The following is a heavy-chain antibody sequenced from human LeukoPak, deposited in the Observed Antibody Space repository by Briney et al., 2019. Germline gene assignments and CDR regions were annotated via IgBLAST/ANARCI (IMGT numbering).Heavy chain of an antibody. CDR2: IRQDGGAK. Sequence: SGGSLRLSCAVSGFTFSTYWMSWVRQAPGKGLEWVANIRQDGGAKYYVDSVRGRFTISRDNAKNSLYPQMNSLRAEDTGVYYCATSSDAPANMWGQGTLVTVSS. D-gene: IGHD2-2*01. CDR3: ATSSDAPANM. J-gene: IGHJ4*02. V-gene: IGHV3-7*01. CDR1: GFTFSTYW.